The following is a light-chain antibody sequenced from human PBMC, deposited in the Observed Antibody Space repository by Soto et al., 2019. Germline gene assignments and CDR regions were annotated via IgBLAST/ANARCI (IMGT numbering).Light chain of an antibody. J-gene: IGKJ5*01. CDR2: DTS. CDR3: QQYNNWPPIT. Sequence: EIVLTQSPATLSLSPGERATLSCRASHSISNYLAWYQQKPGQAPRLLIYDTSTRATGIPARFSGSGSGTEFTLTISSLQSEDFAVYYCQQYNNWPPITFGQGTRLEIK. CDR1: HSISNY. V-gene: IGKV3-15*01.